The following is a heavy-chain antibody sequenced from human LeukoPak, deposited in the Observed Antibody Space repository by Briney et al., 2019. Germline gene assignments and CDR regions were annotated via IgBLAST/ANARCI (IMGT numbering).Heavy chain of an antibody. V-gene: IGHV3-23*01. J-gene: IGHJ4*02. CDR1: GFTFSSYA. Sequence: GGSLRLSCAASGFTFSSYAMSWVRQAPGRGLQWVSAISGSGDNTYSADSVKGRFTISRDNSKNTLYLQMNSLRAEDTALYYCAKAVYSRVLLDYWGQGTLVTVSS. CDR3: AKAVYSRVLLDY. D-gene: IGHD6-13*01. CDR2: ISGSGDNT.